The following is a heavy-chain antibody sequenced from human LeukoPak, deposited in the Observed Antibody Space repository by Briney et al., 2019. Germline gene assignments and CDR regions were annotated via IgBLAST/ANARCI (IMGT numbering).Heavy chain of an antibody. V-gene: IGHV3-13*01. CDR2: FGSAGDT. CDR3: VRGALPGDNWYFDL. CDR1: GFPFSAYD. Sequence: PGVSLRLSCATSGFPFSAYDMHWVRQAPGKGLEWVSAFGSAGDTYYPGAVKGRFTISRDYATDSLYLQMNSLRAGDTAVYFCVRGALPGDNWYFDLWGRGTLVTVSS. J-gene: IGHJ2*01.